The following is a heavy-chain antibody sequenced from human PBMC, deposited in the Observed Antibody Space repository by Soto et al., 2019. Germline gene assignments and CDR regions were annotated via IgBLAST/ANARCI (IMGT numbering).Heavy chain of an antibody. Sequence: GASVKVSCKASGGTFSSYAISWVRQAPGQGLEWMGGIIPIFGTANYAQKFQGRVTITADESTSTAYMELSSLRSEDTAVYYCARGNMVRGVITGYYYYGMDVWGQGTTVTVSS. J-gene: IGHJ6*02. CDR1: GGTFSSYA. CDR3: ARGNMVRGVITGYYYYGMDV. D-gene: IGHD3-10*01. CDR2: IIPIFGTA. V-gene: IGHV1-69*13.